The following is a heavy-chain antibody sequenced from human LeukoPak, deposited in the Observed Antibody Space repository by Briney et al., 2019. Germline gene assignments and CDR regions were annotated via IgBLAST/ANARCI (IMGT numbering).Heavy chain of an antibody. V-gene: IGHV3-23*01. CDR1: GFTFSSYA. D-gene: IGHD3-10*01. CDR3: AKGERFGGDFDY. CDR2: ISGSGGST. J-gene: IGHJ4*02. Sequence: GGSLRLSCAVSGFTFSSYAMSWVRQAPGKGLEWVSAISGSGGSTYYADSVKGRFTISRDNSKNTLYLQMNSLRAEDMAVYYCAKGERFGGDFDYWGQGTLVTVSS.